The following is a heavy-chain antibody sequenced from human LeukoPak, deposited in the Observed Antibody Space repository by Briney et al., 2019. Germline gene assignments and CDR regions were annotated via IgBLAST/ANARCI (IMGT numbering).Heavy chain of an antibody. CDR2: IRSKAYGGRA. V-gene: IGHV3-49*04. CDR3: TRRLVIIPVFDI. CDR1: GLTFGDYA. Sequence: PGGSLRLSCTASGLTFGDYAMSRVRQAPGKGLEGVGFIRSKAYGGRAEYAASVKGRFTILRDDSKSLAYLQMNSLKTEDTAVYYCTRRLVIIPVFDIWGQRTMVTVSS. J-gene: IGHJ3*02. D-gene: IGHD3-10*01.